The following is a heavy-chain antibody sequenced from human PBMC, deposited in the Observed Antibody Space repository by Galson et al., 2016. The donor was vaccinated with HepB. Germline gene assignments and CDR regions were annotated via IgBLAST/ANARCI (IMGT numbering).Heavy chain of an antibody. CDR1: GYSFSSYW. CDR3: ARQRYYNFWSSFGPRGAMDV. J-gene: IGHJ6*02. D-gene: IGHD3-3*01. Sequence: GAEVKKPGETLRISCQASGYSFSSYWIAWVRQEPGKGLEWMGMVYPGDSDTKYSPSFQGHVTISADASTSIAFLQWSGLKASDTAIYYCARQRYYNFWSSFGPRGAMDVWGQGTTVTVSS. V-gene: IGHV5-51*01. CDR2: VYPGDSDT.